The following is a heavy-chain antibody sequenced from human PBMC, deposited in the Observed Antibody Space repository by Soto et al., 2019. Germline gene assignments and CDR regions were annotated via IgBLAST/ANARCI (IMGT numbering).Heavy chain of an antibody. Sequence: ASVKVSCKASGGTFSSYAISWVRQAPGQGLEWMGGIIPIFGTANYAQKFQGRVTITADESTSTAYMELSSLRSEDTAVYYCAREKRITIFGVVITNYFDYSGQGTLVTVSS. D-gene: IGHD3-3*01. CDR1: GGTFSSYA. CDR2: IIPIFGTA. J-gene: IGHJ4*02. CDR3: AREKRITIFGVVITNYFDY. V-gene: IGHV1-69*13.